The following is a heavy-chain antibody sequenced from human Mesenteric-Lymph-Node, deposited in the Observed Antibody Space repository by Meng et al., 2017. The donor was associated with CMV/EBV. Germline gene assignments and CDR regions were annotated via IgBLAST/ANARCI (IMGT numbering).Heavy chain of an antibody. CDR3: ARQMYYDYGGGMDV. Sequence: GESLKISCAASGFTFSSYWMSWVRQAPGKGLEWVANIKQDGSEKYYGDSVKGRFTISRDNAKNSLYLQMNSLRAEDTAVYYCARQMYYDYGGGMDVWGQGTTVTVSS. V-gene: IGHV3-7*01. CDR1: GFTFSSYW. J-gene: IGHJ6*02. D-gene: IGHD3-16*01. CDR2: IKQDGSEK.